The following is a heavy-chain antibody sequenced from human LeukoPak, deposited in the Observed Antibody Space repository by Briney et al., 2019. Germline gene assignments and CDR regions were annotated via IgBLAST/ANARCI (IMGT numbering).Heavy chain of an antibody. CDR1: GFTFSSYA. Sequence: PGGSLRLSCAASGFTFSSYAMHWVRQAPGKGLEWVAVISYDGSNKYYADSVRGRFTISRDNSKNTLYLQMNSLRAEDTAVYYCARDGTTVTTLRFDYWGQGTLVTVSS. D-gene: IGHD4-17*01. V-gene: IGHV3-30-3*01. CDR3: ARDGTTVTTLRFDY. J-gene: IGHJ4*02. CDR2: ISYDGSNK.